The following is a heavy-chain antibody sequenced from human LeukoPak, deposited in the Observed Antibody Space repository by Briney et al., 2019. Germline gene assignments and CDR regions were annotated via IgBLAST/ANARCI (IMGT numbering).Heavy chain of an antibody. D-gene: IGHD6-13*01. Sequence: PGGSLRPSCAASGFTFSTHAMSWVRQAPGKGLEWVSTISGNGGTTYYADSVKGRFTISRDNSKNTLYLQMNSLRVEDTAVYYCAKPPPDSSSWLFDYWGQGTLVTVSS. CDR1: GFTFSTHA. V-gene: IGHV3-23*01. J-gene: IGHJ4*02. CDR3: AKPPPDSSSWLFDY. CDR2: ISGNGGTT.